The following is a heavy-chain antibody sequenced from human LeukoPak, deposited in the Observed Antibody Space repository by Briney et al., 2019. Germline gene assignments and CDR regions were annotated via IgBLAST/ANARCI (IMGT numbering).Heavy chain of an antibody. CDR2: INPNSGGT. CDR3: AREGGKFIVATITPDAFDI. D-gene: IGHD5-12*01. J-gene: IGHJ3*02. V-gene: IGHV1-2*02. Sequence: GASVKVSCTVSGYTLTELSMHWVRQAPGQGLEWIGWINPNSGGTNYAQKFQGRVTMTRDTSISTAYMELSRLRSDDTAVYYCAREGGKFIVATITPDAFDIWGQGTMVTVSS. CDR1: GYTLTELS.